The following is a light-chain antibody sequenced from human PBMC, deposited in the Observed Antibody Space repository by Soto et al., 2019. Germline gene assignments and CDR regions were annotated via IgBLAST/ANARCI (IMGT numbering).Light chain of an antibody. CDR3: SVYTRTSTYV. V-gene: IGLV2-18*01. J-gene: IGLJ1*01. CDR1: IDDVTAYYR. Sequence: QSALTQPPSVSGSPGQSVTISCSGTIDDVTAYYRVSWYQQTPGTAPKLMIYDVSNRPSGVPDRFSGSRSDNTASLTISGLQAEDEGDYYCSVYTRTSTYVFGTGTKVTVL. CDR2: DVS.